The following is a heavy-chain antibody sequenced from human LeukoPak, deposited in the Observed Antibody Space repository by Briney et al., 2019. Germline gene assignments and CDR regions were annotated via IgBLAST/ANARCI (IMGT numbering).Heavy chain of an antibody. Sequence: PGGSLRLSCAASGFTFSSYEMNWVRQAPGKGLEWVSYISNGGLSIYYADSVKGRFTISRDNAKNSLYLQMNSLRAEDTAVYYCARGWWEGNVRSRWRDDYGDYVDYWGQGALVTVSS. CDR1: GFTFSSYE. CDR2: ISNGGLSI. D-gene: IGHD4-17*01. V-gene: IGHV3-48*03. J-gene: IGHJ4*02. CDR3: ARGWWEGNVRSRWRDDYGDYVDY.